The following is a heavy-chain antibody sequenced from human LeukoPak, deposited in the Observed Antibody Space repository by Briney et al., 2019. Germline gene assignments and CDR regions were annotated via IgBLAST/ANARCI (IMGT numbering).Heavy chain of an antibody. Sequence: GGSLRLSCAASGFTFSNYAMSWVRQAPGKGLEWVSGISGSGDSTSYADSVKGRFAVFRDNSKNSLYLQMNSLRDEDTAVYYCARDGNMDGPDFDCWGQGTLVTVSS. V-gene: IGHV3-23*01. CDR1: GFTFSNYA. CDR2: ISGSGDST. CDR3: ARDGNMDGPDFDC. D-gene: IGHD2/OR15-2a*01. J-gene: IGHJ4*02.